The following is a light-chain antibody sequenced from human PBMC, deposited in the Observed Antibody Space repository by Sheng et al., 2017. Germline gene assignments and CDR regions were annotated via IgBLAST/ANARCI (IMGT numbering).Light chain of an antibody. CDR2: KDS. CDR1: ALAKQY. Sequence: SYELTQPPSVSVSPGQTARITCSGDALAKQYVYWYQQKSGQAPVLVIYKDSERPSGIPERFSGSSSGTTVTLTISGVQAEDEADYHCQSSDSSGIRVFGGGTKLTVL. V-gene: IGLV3-25*03. CDR3: QSSDSSGIRV. J-gene: IGLJ3*02.